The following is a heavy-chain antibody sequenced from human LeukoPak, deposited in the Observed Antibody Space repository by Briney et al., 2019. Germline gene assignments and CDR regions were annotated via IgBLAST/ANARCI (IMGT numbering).Heavy chain of an antibody. CDR2: ISSSGSTI. J-gene: IGHJ4*02. CDR1: GFTFSSYE. Sequence: GGSLRLSCAASGFTFSSYEMNWVRRAPGKGLEWVSYISSSGSTIYYADSVKGRFTISRDNAKNSLYLQMNSLRAEDTAVYYCARDQDWNYAFDYWGQGTLVTVSS. V-gene: IGHV3-48*03. D-gene: IGHD1-7*01. CDR3: ARDQDWNYAFDY.